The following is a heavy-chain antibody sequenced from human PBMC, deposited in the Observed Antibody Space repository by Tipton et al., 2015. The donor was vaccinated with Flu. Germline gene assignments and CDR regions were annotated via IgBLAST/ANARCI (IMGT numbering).Heavy chain of an antibody. CDR2: IYTSGST. D-gene: IGHD1-26*01. J-gene: IGHJ5*02. CDR3: GRSGWDVRGMNWLDP. CDR1: GGSVTSGYYY. Sequence: TLSLTCSVSGGSVTSGYYYWSWIRQPAGKGLEWIGRIYTSGSTKYNPSLNGRVTMSLDTSKNHFSRKLTSVTAADTAVYNCGRSGWDVRGMNWLDPWGHGTLGTVSS. V-gene: IGHV4-61*02.